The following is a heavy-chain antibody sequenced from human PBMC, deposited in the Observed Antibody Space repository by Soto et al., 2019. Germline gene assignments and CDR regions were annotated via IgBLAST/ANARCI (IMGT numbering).Heavy chain of an antibody. J-gene: IGHJ3*02. CDR1: GFTFSSYA. D-gene: IGHD3-22*01. V-gene: IGHV3-23*01. Sequence: EVQLLESGGGLVQPGGSLKLSCAASGFTFSSYAMSWVRQAPGKGLEWVSAISGSGGSTYYADSVKGRFTISRDNSKNTLYLQMNSLRAEDTAVYYCAKDLGITMIVVVDAFDIWGPGTMVTVSS. CDR3: AKDLGITMIVVVDAFDI. CDR2: ISGSGGST.